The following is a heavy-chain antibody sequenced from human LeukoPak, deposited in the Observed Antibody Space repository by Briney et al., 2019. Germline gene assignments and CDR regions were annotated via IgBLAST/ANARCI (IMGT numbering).Heavy chain of an antibody. D-gene: IGHD6-13*01. CDR3: ARAYSSSWYYYYFDL. CDR1: GGSFSNYY. J-gene: IGHJ2*01. V-gene: IGHV4-59*01. CDR2: IYYSGSA. Sequence: SETLSLTCIVSGGSFSNYYWSWIRQPPGKGLEWIGYIYYSGSAKYNPSLKSRVTMSFDTSKNQFSLNLRSVTAADTAMYYCARAYSSSWYYYYFDLWGRGTLVTVSS.